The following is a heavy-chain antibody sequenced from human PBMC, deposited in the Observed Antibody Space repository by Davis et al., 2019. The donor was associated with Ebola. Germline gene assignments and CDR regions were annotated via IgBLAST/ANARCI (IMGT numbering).Heavy chain of an antibody. D-gene: IGHD3-16*01. V-gene: IGHV3-11*01. Sequence: GGSLRPSCAASGFAFRDYYMSWIRQAPGKGLEWLSYISRTGSTTHNADSVEGRFTIPRDNAKKSLYLQMNSLRAEDTARYYCAKEPLYNNYVQNADSWGQGTLVTVSS. CDR3: AKEPLYNNYVQNADS. CDR2: ISRTGSTT. J-gene: IGHJ5*01. CDR1: GFAFRDYY.